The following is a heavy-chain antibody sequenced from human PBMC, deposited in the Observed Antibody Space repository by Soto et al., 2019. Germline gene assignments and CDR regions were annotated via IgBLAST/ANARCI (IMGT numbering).Heavy chain of an antibody. Sequence: QVQLQESGPGLVKPSQTLSLTCTVSGGSISSGGYYWSWIRQHPGKGLEWIGYIYYSGSTYYNPSLKSRVTISVDTSKNQFSLKLSSVTAADTAVYYCARGTYCSSTSCYAEGYWFDPWGQGTLVTVSS. J-gene: IGHJ5*02. V-gene: IGHV4-31*03. CDR2: IYYSGST. D-gene: IGHD2-2*01. CDR1: GGSISSGGYY. CDR3: ARGTYCSSTSCYAEGYWFDP.